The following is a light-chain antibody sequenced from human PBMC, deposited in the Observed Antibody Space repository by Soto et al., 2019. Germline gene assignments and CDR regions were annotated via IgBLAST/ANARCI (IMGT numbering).Light chain of an antibody. CDR3: QQYGSSPRT. J-gene: IGKJ1*01. Sequence: EIVLTQSPGTLSLSPRERATLSCRASQSVSSSYLAWYQQKPGQAPRLLIYAASSRATGVPDRFSGSGSGTDFTLTIRRLEPEDLAVYYCQQYGSSPRTFGQGTKVEIK. V-gene: IGKV3-20*01. CDR1: QSVSSSY. CDR2: AAS.